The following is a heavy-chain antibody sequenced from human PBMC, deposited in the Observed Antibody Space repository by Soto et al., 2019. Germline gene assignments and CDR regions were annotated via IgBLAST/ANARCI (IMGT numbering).Heavy chain of an antibody. V-gene: IGHV3-49*03. CDR3: TSYYGDYALYYYGMDV. CDR2: IRSKAYGGTT. CDR1: GFTFGDYA. D-gene: IGHD4-17*01. J-gene: IGHJ6*02. Sequence: PGGSLRLSCTASGFTFGDYAMSWFRQAPGKGLEWVGFIRSKAYGGTTEYAASVKGRFTISRDDSKSIAYLQMNSLKTEDTAVYYCTSYYGDYALYYYGMDVWGQGTTVTVS.